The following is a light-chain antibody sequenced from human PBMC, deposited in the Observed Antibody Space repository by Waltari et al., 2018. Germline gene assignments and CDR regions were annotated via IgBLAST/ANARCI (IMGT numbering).Light chain of an antibody. J-gene: IGKJ2*01. CDR1: QSLLHSNGYNY. Sequence: DIVMTQSPLSLPVTPGEPASISCRSSQSLLHSNGYNYLDWYLQKPGQSPQLLIYLGSNRASGAPDRFGGSVSGTDFTLRISRVEAEDVGLYFCCQGTHWPPYTFGQGTKLEIK. V-gene: IGKV2-28*01. CDR2: LGS. CDR3: CQGTHWPPYT.